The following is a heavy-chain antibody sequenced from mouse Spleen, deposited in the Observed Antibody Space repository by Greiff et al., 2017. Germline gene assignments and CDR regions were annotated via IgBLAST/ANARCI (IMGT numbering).Heavy chain of an antibody. CDR3: AKDRYYYDGSYGAMDY. D-gene: IGHD1-1*01. CDR1: GYTFTSYW. V-gene: IGHV1-55*01. J-gene: IGHJ4*01. Sequence: QVQLKQPGAELVKPGASVKMSCKASGYTFTSYWITWVKQRPGQGLEWIGDIYPGSGSTNYNEKFKSKATLTVDTSSSTAYMQLSSLTSEDSAVYYCAKDRYYYDGSYGAMDYWGQGTSVTVSS. CDR2: IYPGSGST.